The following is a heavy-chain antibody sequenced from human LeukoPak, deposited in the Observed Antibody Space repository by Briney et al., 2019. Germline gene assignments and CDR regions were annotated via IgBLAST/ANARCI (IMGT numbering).Heavy chain of an antibody. J-gene: IGHJ4*02. V-gene: IGHV3-21*01. CDR3: ARVSKTLGGDCSFDY. Sequence: GGSLRLSCAASGFTFSSYSMNWVRQAPGKGLEWVSSISSSSSYIYYADSVKGRFTISRDNAKNSVYLQMNSLRAEDTALYYCARVSKTLGGDCSFDYWGQGTLVTVSS. D-gene: IGHD2-21*02. CDR1: GFTFSSYS. CDR2: ISSSSSYI.